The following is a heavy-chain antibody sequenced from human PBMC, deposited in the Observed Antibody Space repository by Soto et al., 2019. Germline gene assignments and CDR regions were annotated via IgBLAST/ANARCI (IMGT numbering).Heavy chain of an antibody. CDR3: ARVGYYYDSSGYDLSLDY. CDR1: GYTFTSYA. CDR2: INAGNGNT. Sequence: GASVKVSCQASGYTFTSYAMHWVRQAPGQRLEWMGWINAGNGNTKYSQKFQGRVTITRDTSASTAYMELSSLRSEDTAVYYCARVGYYYDSSGYDLSLDYWGQGTLVTVSS. V-gene: IGHV1-3*01. D-gene: IGHD3-22*01. J-gene: IGHJ4*02.